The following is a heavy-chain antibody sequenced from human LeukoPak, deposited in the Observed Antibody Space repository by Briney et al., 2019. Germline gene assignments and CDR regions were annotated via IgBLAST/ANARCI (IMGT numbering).Heavy chain of an antibody. V-gene: IGHV3-53*01. CDR3: ARGPLRTYYYDSSGSPFDY. D-gene: IGHD3-22*01. Sequence: GGSLRLSCAASGFTVSSNYMSWVRQAPGQGLGWVSVFYSGGSTYYADSVKGRFTISRDISKNTVYLQMNSLRAEDTAVYYCARGPLRTYYYDSSGSPFDYWGQGTLVTVSS. J-gene: IGHJ4*02. CDR1: GFTVSSNY. CDR2: FYSGGST.